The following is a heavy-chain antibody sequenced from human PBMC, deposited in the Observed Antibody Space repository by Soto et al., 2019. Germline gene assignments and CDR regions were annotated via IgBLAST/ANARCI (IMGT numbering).Heavy chain of an antibody. CDR3: ATKRETYYYDSSGQGYFDY. V-gene: IGHV1-69*01. J-gene: IGHJ4*02. Sequence: QVQLVQSGAEVKKPGSSVKVSCKASGGTFSSYAISWVRQAPGQGLEWMGGIIPIFGTANYAQKFQGRVTITAEESTSTAYMELSSLRSEDTAVYYCATKRETYYYDSSGQGYFDYWGQGTLVTVSS. CDR1: GGTFSSYA. D-gene: IGHD3-22*01. CDR2: IIPIFGTA.